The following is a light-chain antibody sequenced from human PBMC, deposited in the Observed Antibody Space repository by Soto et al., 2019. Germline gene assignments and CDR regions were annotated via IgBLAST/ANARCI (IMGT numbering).Light chain of an antibody. CDR3: QQRSNRLLT. V-gene: IGKV3-11*01. CDR1: QSVGSF. Sequence: EIVLTQSPATLSLSPGERATLSCRASQSVGSFLAWYQQQPGQAPRLLIYDTSNRATDIPARFSGSGSGTDFPLTISSLEPEDFAVYYCQQRSNRLLTFGGGTKVEIK. J-gene: IGKJ4*01. CDR2: DTS.